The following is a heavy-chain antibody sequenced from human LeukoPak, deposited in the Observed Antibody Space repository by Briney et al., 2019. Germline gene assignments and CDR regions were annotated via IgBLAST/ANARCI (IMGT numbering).Heavy chain of an antibody. CDR1: GGSISSSSYY. D-gene: IGHD3-22*01. CDR2: IYYSGST. Sequence: SETLSLTCAVSGGSISSSSYYWGWIRQPPGKGLEWIGSIYYSGSTYYNPSRKSRVTISVDTSKNQFSLKLSSVTAADSAVYYCARGVQYYYDSSGFDYWGQGTLVTVSS. CDR3: ARGVQYYYDSSGFDY. J-gene: IGHJ4*02. V-gene: IGHV4-39*01.